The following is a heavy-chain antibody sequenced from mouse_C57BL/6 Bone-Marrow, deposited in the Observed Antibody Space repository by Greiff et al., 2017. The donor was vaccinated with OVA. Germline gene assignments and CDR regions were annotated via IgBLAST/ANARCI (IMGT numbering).Heavy chain of an antibody. J-gene: IGHJ4*01. V-gene: IGHV5-9*04. CDR1: GFTFSSYT. CDR2: ISGGGGNT. CDR3: AKYYYSSSQDYYAMDY. D-gene: IGHD1-1*01. Sequence: EVQVVESGGGLVKPGGSLKLSCAASGFTFSSYTMSWVRQTPEKRLEWVATISGGGGNTYYPDSVKGRFTISRDNAKNTLYLQMSRLRTEDTAVDYCAKYYYSSSQDYYAMDYWGQGTSVTVSS.